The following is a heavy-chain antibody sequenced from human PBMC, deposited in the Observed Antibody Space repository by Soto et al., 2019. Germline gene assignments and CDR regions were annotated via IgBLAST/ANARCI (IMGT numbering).Heavy chain of an antibody. CDR3: ARLYSSSLVPDFDY. J-gene: IGHJ4*02. CDR2: INPNSGGT. D-gene: IGHD6-13*01. CDR1: GYTFTGYY. V-gene: IGHV1-2*02. Sequence: GASVKVSCKASGYTFTGYYMHWVRQAPGQGLEWMGWINPNSGGTNYAQKFQGRVTMTRDTSISTAYMELSRLRSDDTAVYYCARLYSSSLVPDFDYWRQGTLVTVSS.